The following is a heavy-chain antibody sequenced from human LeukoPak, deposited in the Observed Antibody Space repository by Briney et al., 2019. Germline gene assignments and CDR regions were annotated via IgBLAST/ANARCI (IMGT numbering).Heavy chain of an antibody. J-gene: IGHJ4*02. Sequence: SVKVSCKASGGTFSSYAISWVRQAPGQGLEWMGGIIPIFGTANYAQKFQGRVTITADESTSTAYMELSSLRSEDTAVYYCASSVDYYGSDDYWGQGTLVTVSS. CDR2: IIPIFGTA. CDR1: GGTFSSYA. V-gene: IGHV1-69*13. D-gene: IGHD3-10*01. CDR3: ASSVDYYGSDDY.